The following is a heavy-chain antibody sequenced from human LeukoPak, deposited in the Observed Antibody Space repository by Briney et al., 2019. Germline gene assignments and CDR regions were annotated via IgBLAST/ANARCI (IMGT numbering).Heavy chain of an antibody. CDR1: GFTFSSYN. Sequence: GGSLRLSCAASGFTFSSYNMNWVRQAPGKGPEWVSSITSSSSYIYYADSVKGRFTISRDNAKNSLYLQMDSLRVEDTAVYYCAMKAVPRPRLHDAFDFWGQGTVVSVSS. J-gene: IGHJ3*01. CDR2: ITSSSSYI. V-gene: IGHV3-21*06. D-gene: IGHD5-24*01. CDR3: AMKAVPRPRLHDAFDF.